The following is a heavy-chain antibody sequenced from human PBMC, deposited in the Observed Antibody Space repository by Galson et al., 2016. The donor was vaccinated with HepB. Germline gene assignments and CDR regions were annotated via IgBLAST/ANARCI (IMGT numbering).Heavy chain of an antibody. J-gene: IGHJ5*02. CDR2: ISGRGDKI. V-gene: IGHV3-23*01. Sequence: SLRLSCAGSGFLFRGYGMHWVRQAPGKGLEWLADISGRGDKIVYADSVRGRFTISRDNSKNTVFLQMDSLRVEDTALYYCAGSWTWGQGALVTVSS. D-gene: IGHD3-3*01. CDR1: GFLFRGYG. CDR3: AGSWT.